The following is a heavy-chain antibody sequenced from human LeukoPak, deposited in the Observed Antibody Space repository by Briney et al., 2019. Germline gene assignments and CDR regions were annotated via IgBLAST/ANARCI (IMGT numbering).Heavy chain of an antibody. Sequence: SETLSLTCTVSGGSISSGSYYWVWIRQPPGKGLEWIGTIYYSGTTYYNPSLKSRVTISVDTSKKQFSMKLSSVTAADTAVYYCASGRITMPHQRGHGKRNAFDIWGQGTMVTVSS. D-gene: IGHD3-10*01. J-gene: IGHJ3*02. V-gene: IGHV4-39*07. CDR3: ASGRITMPHQRGHGKRNAFDI. CDR1: GGSISSGSYY. CDR2: IYYSGTT.